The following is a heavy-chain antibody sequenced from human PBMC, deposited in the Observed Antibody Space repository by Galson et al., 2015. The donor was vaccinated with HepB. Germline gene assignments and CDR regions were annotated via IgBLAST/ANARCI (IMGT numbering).Heavy chain of an antibody. CDR2: ISGSGGST. V-gene: IGHV3-23*01. J-gene: IGHJ5*02. D-gene: IGHD3-10*01. CDR1: GFTFSSYA. CDR3: AKGGYGSGYYNWFDP. Sequence: SLRLSCAASGFTFSSYAMSWVRQAPGKGLEWVSAISGSGGSTYYADSVKGRFTISRDNSKNTLYLQMNSLRAEDTAVYYCAKGGYGSGYYNWFDPWGQGTLVTVSS.